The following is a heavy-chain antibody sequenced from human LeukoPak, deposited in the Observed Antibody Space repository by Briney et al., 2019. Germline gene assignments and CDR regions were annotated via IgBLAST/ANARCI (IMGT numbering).Heavy chain of an antibody. V-gene: IGHV3-23*01. Sequence: QSGGSLRLSCAASGISFSNSALTWVRQAPGRGLEWVSSITDNGVTKSYANSVKGRFTISRDNAKNTLYLQMNSLRAEDTAVYYCAKDKSKVFGVDWSFDLWGRGTLVAVSS. CDR3: AKDKSKVFGVDWSFDL. CDR1: GISFSNSA. D-gene: IGHD2-8*01. J-gene: IGHJ2*01. CDR2: ITDNGVTK.